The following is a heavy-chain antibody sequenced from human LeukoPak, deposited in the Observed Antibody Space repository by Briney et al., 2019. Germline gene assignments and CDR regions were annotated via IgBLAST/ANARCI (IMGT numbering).Heavy chain of an antibody. V-gene: IGHV4-31*03. J-gene: IGHJ3*02. CDR2: IYYSGST. CDR1: GGSISSGGYY. D-gene: IGHD3-3*01. Sequence: PSETLSLTCTVSGGSISSGGYYWSWIRQHPGKGLEWIGYIYYSGSTYYNPSLKSRVTISVDTSKNQFSLKLSSVTAADTAVYYCARVPRGQSITIFGVVILPDDAFDIWGQGTMVTVSS. CDR3: ARVPRGQSITIFGVVILPDDAFDI.